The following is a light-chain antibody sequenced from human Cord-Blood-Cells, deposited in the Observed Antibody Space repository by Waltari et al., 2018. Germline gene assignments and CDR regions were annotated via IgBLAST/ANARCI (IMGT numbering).Light chain of an antibody. J-gene: IGLJ1*01. Sequence: QPPPTPAAPGPWATCPSTAISCNGTGSNAGGWYQVPWCQQHPGKAPKLMIYDVSNRPSGVSNRFSGSKSGNTASLTISALQADDEADYYCSSYTSSSTYVFGTGTKVTVL. CDR1: GSNAGGWYQ. CDR3: SSYTSSSTYV. V-gene: IGLV2-14*03. CDR2: DVS.